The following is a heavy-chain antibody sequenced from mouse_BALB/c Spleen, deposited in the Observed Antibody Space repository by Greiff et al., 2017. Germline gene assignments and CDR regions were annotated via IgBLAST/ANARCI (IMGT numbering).Heavy chain of an antibody. V-gene: IGHV5-9-4*01. CDR1: GFTFSSYA. D-gene: IGHD2-1*01. CDR3: ARAYYYGNSY. J-gene: IGHJ3*01. CDR2: ISSGGSYT. Sequence: EVMLVESGGGLVKPGGSLKLSCAASGFTFSSYAMSWVRQSPEKRLEWVAEISSGGSYTYYPDTVTGRFTISRDNAKNTLYLEMSSLRSEDTAMYYCARAYYYGNSYWGQGTLVTVSA.